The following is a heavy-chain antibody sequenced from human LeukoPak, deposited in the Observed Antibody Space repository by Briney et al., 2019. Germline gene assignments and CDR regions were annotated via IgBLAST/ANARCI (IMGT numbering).Heavy chain of an antibody. D-gene: IGHD3-3*01. J-gene: IGHJ4*02. CDR2: INHSGST. CDR1: GGSFSGYY. CDR3: ARVTIFGVVL. V-gene: IGHV4-34*01. Sequence: PSETLSLTCAVYGGSFSGYYWSWIRQPPGKGLEWIGEINHSGSTNYNPSLKSRVTISVDTSKNQFSLKLSSVTAADTAVYYCARVTIFGVVLWGQGTLVTVSS.